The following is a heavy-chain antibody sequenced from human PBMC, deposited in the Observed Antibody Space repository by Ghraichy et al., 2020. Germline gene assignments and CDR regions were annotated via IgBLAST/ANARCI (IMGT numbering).Heavy chain of an antibody. V-gene: IGHV1-69*13. J-gene: IGHJ5*02. D-gene: IGHD4-17*01. CDR1: GGTFSSYA. Sequence: SVKVSCKASGGTFSSYAISWVRQAPGQGLEWMGGIIPIFGTANYAQKFQGRVTITADESTSTAYMELSSLRSEDTAVYYCARGLDGDYVEWAWFDPWGQGTLVTVSS. CDR2: IIPIFGTA. CDR3: ARGLDGDYVEWAWFDP.